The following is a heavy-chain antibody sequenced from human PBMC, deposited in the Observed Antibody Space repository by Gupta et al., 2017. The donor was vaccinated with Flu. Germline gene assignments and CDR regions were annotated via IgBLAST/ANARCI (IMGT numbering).Heavy chain of an antibody. D-gene: IGHD2-15*01. CDR2: ISGSGGST. CDR3: AARGWTFPFDY. V-gene: IGHV3-23*01. Sequence: EVQVLESGGGLVQPGGSLRLSCAASGFTFTTYAMNWVRQAPGKGLEWVSTISGSGGSTNYADSVKGRFTISRDNSKNTLYLQMNSLIAEDTAVYYCAARGWTFPFDYWGQGTLVTVSS. J-gene: IGHJ4*02. CDR1: GFTFTTYA.